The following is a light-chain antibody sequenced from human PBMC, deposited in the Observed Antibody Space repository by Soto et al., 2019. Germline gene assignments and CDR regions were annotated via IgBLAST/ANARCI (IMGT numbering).Light chain of an antibody. J-gene: IGLJ1*01. V-gene: IGLV3-21*01. Sequence: SYDLTQPPSVSVAPGQTARITCGGANIESKSVHWYQQKPGQAPMLVIYYDRDRPSGLPERFSGSYSGNTATLTISRVEAGDEADYYCQVWCTDSDLYVFGPGTKLTVL. CDR2: YDR. CDR1: NIESKS. CDR3: QVWCTDSDLYV.